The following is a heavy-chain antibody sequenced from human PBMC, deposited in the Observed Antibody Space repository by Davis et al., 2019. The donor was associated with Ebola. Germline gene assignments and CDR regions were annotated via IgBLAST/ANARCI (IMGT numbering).Heavy chain of an antibody. J-gene: IGHJ1*01. CDR2: ISGSGTTV. V-gene: IGHV3-11*01. D-gene: IGHD5-24*01. Sequence: GESLKISCAGSGFTFSDYYRSWIRQAPGKGLEWVSFISGSGTTVSYADSVRGRFTISRDNAMNSLYLQMHSLRAEDTAVYYCAKTVGWLQQTGEEYFQNWGQGTLVTVS. CDR3: AKTVGWLQQTGEEYFQN. CDR1: GFTFSDYY.